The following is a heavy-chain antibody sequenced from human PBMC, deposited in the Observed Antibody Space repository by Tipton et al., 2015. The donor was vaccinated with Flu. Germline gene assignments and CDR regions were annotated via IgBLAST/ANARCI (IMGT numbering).Heavy chain of an antibody. V-gene: IGHV4-34*01. D-gene: IGHD6-19*01. CDR3: AREKDSRGSEYFQQ. CDR1: GGSFSAYY. Sequence: TLSLTCAVYGGSFSAYYWSWIRRPPGKGLEWIGNIYNSGSTYYNPSLKSRVTISIDTSKNQFSLRLSFVTAADTAVYYCAREKDSRGSEYFQQWGQGTLVTVSS. CDR2: IYNSGST. J-gene: IGHJ1*01.